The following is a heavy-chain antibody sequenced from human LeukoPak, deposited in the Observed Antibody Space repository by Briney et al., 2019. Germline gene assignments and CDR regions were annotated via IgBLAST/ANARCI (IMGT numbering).Heavy chain of an antibody. J-gene: IGHJ4*02. CDR2: IYYSGST. V-gene: IGHV4-39*01. CDR3: ARAGIGSPSIAVGVYDY. D-gene: IGHD6-19*01. CDR1: GGSISSRSYY. Sequence: PSETLSLTCTVSGGSISSRSYYWGWIRQPPGKGLEWIGSIYYSGSTYYNPSLQSRVTISVDTSKNQFSLKLNSVTAADTAVYYCARAGIGSPSIAVGVYDYWGQGTLVTVSS.